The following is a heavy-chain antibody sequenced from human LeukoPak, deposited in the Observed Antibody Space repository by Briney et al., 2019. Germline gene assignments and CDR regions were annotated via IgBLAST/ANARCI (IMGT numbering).Heavy chain of an antibody. J-gene: IGHJ4*02. CDR2: ISGSGGST. CDR1: GFTFSSYA. CDR3: AKGGMWCGGDCYSNNIDY. Sequence: GGSLRLSCAASGFTFSSYAMSWVRQAPGKGLEWVSAISGSGGSTYYADSVKGRFTISRDNSKNTLYLQTNSLRAEDTAVYYCAKGGMWCGGDCYSNNIDYWGQGTLVTVSS. V-gene: IGHV3-23*01. D-gene: IGHD2-21*02.